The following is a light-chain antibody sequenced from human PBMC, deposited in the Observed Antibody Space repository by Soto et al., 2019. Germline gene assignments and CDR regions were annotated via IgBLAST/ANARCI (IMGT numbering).Light chain of an antibody. CDR3: QQSYSTPPWT. Sequence: DIQMTQSPSTLSASVGDRVTITCRASQSVTTYLHWYQQKAGEAPKLLIYAISNLQSGVPSRFSGSGSGTDFTLTISSLQPEDFATYFCQQSYSTPPWTFGQGTKV. V-gene: IGKV1-39*01. J-gene: IGKJ1*01. CDR1: QSVTTY. CDR2: AIS.